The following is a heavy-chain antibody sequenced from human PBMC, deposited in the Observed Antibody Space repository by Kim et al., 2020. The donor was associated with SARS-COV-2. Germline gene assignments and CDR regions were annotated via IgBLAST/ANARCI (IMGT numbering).Heavy chain of an antibody. CDR3: ARDGDLYSSGKDAFDI. V-gene: IGHV3-7*01. D-gene: IGHD6-19*01. CDR2: IKQDGNHK. J-gene: IGHJ3*02. Sequence: GGSLRLSCAASGFTFSSYWMTWVRQAPGKGLEWVAHIKQDGNHKYYVDSVKGRFTISRDNAKNSLYLQMNSLRAEDTAVYYCARDGDLYSSGKDAFDIWGQGTMVTVSS. CDR1: GFTFSSYW.